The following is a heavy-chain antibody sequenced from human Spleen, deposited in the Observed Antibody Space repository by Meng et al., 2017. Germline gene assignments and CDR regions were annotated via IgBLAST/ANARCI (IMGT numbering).Heavy chain of an antibody. CDR2: IETKPNNYAT. Sequence: GESLKISCAVSGVTFSGSDIHWVRQASGKGLEWVGRIETKPNNYATSYGESLKGRFTISRDNAKNTLYLQMNSLRAEDTAVYYCARGRWGTRHYYGMDVWGQGTTVTFSS. V-gene: IGHV3-73*01. CDR1: GVTFSGSD. CDR3: ARGRWGTRHYYGMDV. D-gene: IGHD3-16*01. J-gene: IGHJ6*02.